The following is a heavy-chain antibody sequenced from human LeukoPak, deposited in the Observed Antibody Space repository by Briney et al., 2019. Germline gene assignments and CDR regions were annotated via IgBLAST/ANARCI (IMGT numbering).Heavy chain of an antibody. Sequence: GGSLRLSCAASGFTFSSYAMHWVRQAPGKGLEWVSYISSSGSTIYYADSVKGRFTISRDNAKNSLYLQMNSLRAEDTAVYYCARAGPGIAAGIDYWGQGTLVTVSS. J-gene: IGHJ4*02. D-gene: IGHD6-13*01. CDR2: ISSSGSTI. CDR1: GFTFSSYA. CDR3: ARAGPGIAAGIDY. V-gene: IGHV3-48*03.